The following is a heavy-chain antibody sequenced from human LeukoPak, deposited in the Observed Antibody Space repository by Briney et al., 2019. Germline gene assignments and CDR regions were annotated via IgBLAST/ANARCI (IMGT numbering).Heavy chain of an antibody. V-gene: IGHV3-21*01. CDR3: ARDGAIAEAYYHYYGMDV. Sequence: GGSLRLSCAASGFTFSSYSMNWVRQAPGKGLEWVSSISSSSSYIYYADSVKGRFTISRDNAKNSLYLQMNSLRAEDTAVYYCARDGAIAEAYYHYYGMDVWGQGTTVTVSS. D-gene: IGHD3-16*01. J-gene: IGHJ6*02. CDR1: GFTFSSYS. CDR2: ISSSSSYI.